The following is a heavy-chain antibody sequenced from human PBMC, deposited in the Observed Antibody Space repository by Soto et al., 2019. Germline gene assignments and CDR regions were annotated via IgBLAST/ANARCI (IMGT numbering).Heavy chain of an antibody. CDR3: ASRYSSGCIY. Sequence: EVQLVESGGGLVQPGGSVRLSCAASGFSFSSYWMSWLRQAPGKGLEWVANINQDGSEIYYVDSVKGRFTISRDNAKNSMYLQVNSLRAEDTAVYYCASRYSSGCIYWGQGTLVTVSS. CDR2: INQDGSEI. D-gene: IGHD6-25*01. V-gene: IGHV3-7*02. CDR1: GFSFSSYW. J-gene: IGHJ4*02.